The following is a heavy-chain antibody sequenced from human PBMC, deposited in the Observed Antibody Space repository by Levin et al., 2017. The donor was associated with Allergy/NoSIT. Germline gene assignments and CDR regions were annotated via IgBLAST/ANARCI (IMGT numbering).Heavy chain of an antibody. CDR3: ARDPEGYSGYDRPFDY. CDR2: INTNTGNP. D-gene: IGHD5-12*01. J-gene: IGHJ4*02. Sequence: GESLKISCKASGYTFTSYAMNWVRQAPGQGLEWMGWINTNTGNPTYAQGFTGRFVFSLDTSVSTAYLQISSLKAEDTAVYYCARDPEGYSGYDRPFDYWGQGTLVTVSS. CDR1: GYTFTSYA. V-gene: IGHV7-4-1*02.